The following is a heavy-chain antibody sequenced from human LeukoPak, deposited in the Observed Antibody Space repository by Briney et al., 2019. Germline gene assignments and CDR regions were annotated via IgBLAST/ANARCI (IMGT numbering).Heavy chain of an antibody. CDR1: GGSISSYY. J-gene: IGHJ4*02. CDR2: IYYSGST. CDR3: ARSIPFFSCPFDY. V-gene: IGHV4-59*01. Sequence: PSETLSLTCTVSGGSISSYYWSWIRQPPGKGLEWIGYIYYSGSTNYNPSLKSRVTISVDTSKNQFSLKLSSVTAADTAVYYCARSIPFFSCPFDYWGQGTLVTVSS. D-gene: IGHD2-2*01.